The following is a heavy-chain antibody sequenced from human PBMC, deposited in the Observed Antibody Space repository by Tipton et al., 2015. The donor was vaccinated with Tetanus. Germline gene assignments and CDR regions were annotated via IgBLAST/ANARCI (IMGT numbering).Heavy chain of an antibody. V-gene: IGHV4-30-4*01. CDR2: IYYSGST. CDR1: GDSINSGDYY. CDR3: SSSPGNQYLAFFDY. D-gene: IGHD3-3*02. Sequence: TLSLTCSVSGDSINSGDYYWSWIRQPPGKGLEWIGYIYYSGSTYYNPSLKSRVTISIDTSKNQFSLRLSSVTAAGTAVYYCSSSPGNQYLAFFDYWGRGTKVTVSS. J-gene: IGHJ4*02.